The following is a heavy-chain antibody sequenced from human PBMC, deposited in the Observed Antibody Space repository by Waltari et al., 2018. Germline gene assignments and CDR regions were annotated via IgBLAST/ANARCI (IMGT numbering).Heavy chain of an antibody. Sequence: QVQLVESGGGVVQSGRSLSLSCVGSGFTFTNQGLNWVRQAPGKGLEWVAVIWYDGSNKNYVDSVKGRFTISRDNSKNTMYLEMNRLRAEDTAVYFCARGDGGSGLGASDIWGQGTMVTVSS. CDR3: ARGDGGSGLGASDI. CDR2: IWYDGSNK. J-gene: IGHJ3*02. D-gene: IGHD3-3*01. V-gene: IGHV3-33*01. CDR1: GFTFTNQG.